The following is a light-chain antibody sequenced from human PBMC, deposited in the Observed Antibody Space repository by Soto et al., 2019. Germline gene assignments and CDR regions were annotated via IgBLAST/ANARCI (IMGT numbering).Light chain of an antibody. CDR1: QSISSW. Sequence: DIQMTQSPSTLSASVGDRVTITCRASQSISSWLAWYQQKPGKAPKVLIYDASSLESGVLSRFSGSGSGTEFTLTISSLQPDDVATYSCQQYNSYSWTFGQGTKVEIK. CDR3: QQYNSYSWT. J-gene: IGKJ1*01. V-gene: IGKV1-5*01. CDR2: DAS.